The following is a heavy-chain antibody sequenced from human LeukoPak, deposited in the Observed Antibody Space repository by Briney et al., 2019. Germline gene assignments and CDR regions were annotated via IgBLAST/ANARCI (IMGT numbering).Heavy chain of an antibody. Sequence: ASVKVPCKASGGTFSSYAISWVRQAPGQGLEWMGGIIPIFGTANYAQKFQGRVTITTDESTSTAYMELSSLRSEDTAVYYCASSHYYYYMDVWGKGTTVTDSS. V-gene: IGHV1-69*05. J-gene: IGHJ6*03. CDR3: ASSHYYYYMDV. CDR1: GGTFSSYA. CDR2: IIPIFGTA.